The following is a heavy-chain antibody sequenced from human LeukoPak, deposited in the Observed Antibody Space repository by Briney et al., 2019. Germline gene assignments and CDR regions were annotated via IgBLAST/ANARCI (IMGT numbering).Heavy chain of an antibody. Sequence: PGGSLRLSCAASGLTFSSYSMNWVRQAPGKGLEYVSSISSNSNYTYYANSVKGRFTISRDNAKTSLYLQMNSLRAEDTAVYYCAIDYCYSDGDSQFGQFDYWGQGILVTVSS. V-gene: IGHV3-21*01. CDR1: GLTFSSYS. CDR3: AIDYCYSDGDSQFGQFDY. D-gene: IGHD5-18*01. CDR2: ISSNSNYT. J-gene: IGHJ4*02.